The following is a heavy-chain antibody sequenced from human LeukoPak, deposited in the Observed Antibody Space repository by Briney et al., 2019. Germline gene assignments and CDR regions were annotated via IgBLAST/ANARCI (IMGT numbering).Heavy chain of an antibody. D-gene: IGHD1-1*01. CDR3: ARGPPRGKYYYMDV. CDR1: GFTFSSFD. CDR2: IGTGSDT. Sequence: GGSLRLSCAASGFTFSSFDMHSVRQHTGQCLEWVSTIGTGSDTYYPGSVEGRFTLSRDNAKNSLYLQMNSLTAGDTAVYYCARGPPRGKYYYMDVWGKGTTVTVSS. V-gene: IGHV3-13*01. J-gene: IGHJ6*03.